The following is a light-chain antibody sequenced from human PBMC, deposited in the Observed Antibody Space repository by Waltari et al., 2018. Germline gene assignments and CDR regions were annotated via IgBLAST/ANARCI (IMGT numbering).Light chain of an antibody. V-gene: IGLV2-8*01. Sequence: QSALTQPPSASGSPGQSVPIPCPGTSSDVGGYNLVSWYQQHPGKAPKLIIYEVSKRPSGVPDRFSGSKSGNTASLAVSGLQTEDEADYYCSSYTGSTNLKVFGGGTKLTVL. J-gene: IGLJ3*02. CDR3: SSYTGSTNLKV. CDR2: EVS. CDR1: SSDVGGYNL.